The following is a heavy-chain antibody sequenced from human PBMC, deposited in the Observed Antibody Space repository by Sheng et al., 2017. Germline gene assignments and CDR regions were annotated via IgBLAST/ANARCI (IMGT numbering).Heavy chain of an antibody. Sequence: EEQLVQSGGGLVQPGGSRRDSPVQPLDSHSIGFSMTWVRQTPGKGLERVAKINPQGSEAYYPDPVRGRFTISRDNAKEVLHLQMNSLRTEDTSMYYCAREDWWAFTLWGQGTWVTVSS. D-gene: IGHD2-8*02. CDR3: AREDWWAFTL. CDR1: DSHSIGFS. V-gene: IGHV3-7*01. J-gene: IGHJ3*01. CDR2: INPQGSEA.